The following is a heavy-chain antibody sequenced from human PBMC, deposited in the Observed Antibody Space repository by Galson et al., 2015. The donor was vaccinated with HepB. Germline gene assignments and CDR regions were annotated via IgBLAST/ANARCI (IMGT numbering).Heavy chain of an antibody. CDR1: GYTFTTYG. D-gene: IGHD2-8*01. CDR3: ARQWSLDY. Sequence: SVKVSCKASGYTFTTYGISWVRQAPGQGLEWMGWASANSINTNYADKFQGRLTMTTDTSTSTAYMELRSLRSDDTAMYYCARQWSLDYWGQGTLVTVPS. J-gene: IGHJ4*02. V-gene: IGHV1-18*01. CDR2: ASANSINT.